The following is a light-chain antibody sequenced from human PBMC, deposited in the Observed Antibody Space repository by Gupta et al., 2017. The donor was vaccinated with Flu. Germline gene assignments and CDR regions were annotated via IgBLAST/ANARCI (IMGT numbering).Light chain of an antibody. V-gene: IGKV3-11*01. Sequence: EVVLTQSPATLSLSPGERATVSCRASQSVRTYVAWYQKKPGQAPRLLIYDASIMATGIPARFSGSGYGVYLTLTIGSRESEDFAVYYCRHHADWPPYIFGQWTKLEIK. CDR3: RHHADWPPYI. CDR1: QSVRTY. J-gene: IGKJ2*01. CDR2: DAS.